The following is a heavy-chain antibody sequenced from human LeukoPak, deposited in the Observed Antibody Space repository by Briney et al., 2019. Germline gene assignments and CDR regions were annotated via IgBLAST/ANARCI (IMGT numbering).Heavy chain of an antibody. J-gene: IGHJ4*02. CDR1: GFTVSSNY. V-gene: IGHV3-23*01. CDR2: ISGSGGNT. CDR3: AKDDNSRADDY. D-gene: IGHD4-23*01. Sequence: PGGSLRLSCAASGFTVSSNYMSWIRQAPGKGLEWVSSISGSGGNTFYADSVKGRFTISRDNSKNTLYLQMNSLRAEDTAIYYCAKDDNSRADDYWGQGTLVTVSS.